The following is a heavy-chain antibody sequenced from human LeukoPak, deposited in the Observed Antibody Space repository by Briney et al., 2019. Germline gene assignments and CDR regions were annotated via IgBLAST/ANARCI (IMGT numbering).Heavy chain of an antibody. V-gene: IGHV3-30*02. CDR2: IRYDGSNK. CDR3: TTRTDYANLY. Sequence: GGSLRLSCAASGFTFSSYGMHWVRQAPGKGLEWVAFIRYDGSNKYYADSVKGRFTISRDNSKNTLYLQMNSLKTEDTAVYYCTTRTDYANLYWGQGTLVTVSS. D-gene: IGHD4-17*01. J-gene: IGHJ4*02. CDR1: GFTFSSYG.